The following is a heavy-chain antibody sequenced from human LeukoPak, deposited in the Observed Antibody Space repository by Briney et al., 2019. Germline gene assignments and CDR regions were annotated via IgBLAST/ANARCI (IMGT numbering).Heavy chain of an antibody. V-gene: IGHV1-69*13. CDR3: ARLWGRITVPPDV. CDR2: IIPILGTA. J-gene: IGHJ6*02. CDR1: GGTFSSYA. D-gene: IGHD3-10*01. Sequence: SVKVSCKASGGTFSSYAISWVRQAPGQGLEWMGGIIPILGTANYAQKFQGRVTITADESTSSAYMELSSLRSEDTAIYFCARLWGRITVPPDVWGQGTTVTVSS.